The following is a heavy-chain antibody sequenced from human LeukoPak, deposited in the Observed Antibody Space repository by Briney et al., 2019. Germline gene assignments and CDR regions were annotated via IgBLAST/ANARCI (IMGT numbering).Heavy chain of an antibody. CDR3: ARTSIAARRANAFDI. Sequence: PSETLSLTCAVSGGSISSGGYSWSRIRQPPGKGLEWIGYIYHSGSTYYNPSLKSRVTISVDRSKNQFSLKLSSVTAADTAVYYCARTSIAARRANAFDIWGQGTMVTVSS. D-gene: IGHD6-6*01. V-gene: IGHV4-30-2*01. CDR1: GGSISSGGYS. J-gene: IGHJ3*02. CDR2: IYHSGST.